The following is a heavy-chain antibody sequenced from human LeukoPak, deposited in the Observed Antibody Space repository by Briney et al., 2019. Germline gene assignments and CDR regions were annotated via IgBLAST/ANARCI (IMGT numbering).Heavy chain of an antibody. J-gene: IGHJ5*01. CDR2: NSGNDPTK. Sequence: GGSLRLSCIASGLTLTTFDMVWVRQAPGRGLEWVSINSGNDPTKIYADSVKGRFTISRDDLKNTIYLQMDSLRDEDTAFYYCAKGLDTYSSRYLNRIFDSWGQGTLVTVSS. CDR1: GLTLTTFD. V-gene: IGHV3-23*01. D-gene: IGHD6-25*01. CDR3: AKGLDTYSSRYLNRIFDS.